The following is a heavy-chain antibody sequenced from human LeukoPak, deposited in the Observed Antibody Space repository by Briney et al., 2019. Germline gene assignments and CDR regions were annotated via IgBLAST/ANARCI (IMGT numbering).Heavy chain of an antibody. CDR2: IHNSGRT. Sequence: SETLSLTCSVSGGSVSSYYWSWSRQSPGKGLEWIGYIHNSGRTNYNPSLKSRVTGFVDTSKNQVSLRLSSVTAADTAVYYCARHGTISSESYFDYWGQGALVTVSS. CDR3: ARHGTISSESYFDY. D-gene: IGHD1-14*01. V-gene: IGHV4-59*08. J-gene: IGHJ4*02. CDR1: GGSVSSYY.